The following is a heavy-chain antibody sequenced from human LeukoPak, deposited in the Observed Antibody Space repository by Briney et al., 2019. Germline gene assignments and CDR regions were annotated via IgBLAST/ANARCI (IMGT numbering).Heavy chain of an antibody. J-gene: IGHJ3*02. CDR3: ARENYYYDQGDDAFDI. Sequence: SETLSLTCAVYGGSFSGYYWSWIRQPPGKGLEWIGEINHSGSTNYNPSLKSRVTISVDTSKNQFSLKLSSVTAADTAVYYCARENYYYDQGDDAFDIWGQGTMVTVSS. CDR1: GGSFSGYY. CDR2: INHSGST. V-gene: IGHV4-34*01. D-gene: IGHD3-22*01.